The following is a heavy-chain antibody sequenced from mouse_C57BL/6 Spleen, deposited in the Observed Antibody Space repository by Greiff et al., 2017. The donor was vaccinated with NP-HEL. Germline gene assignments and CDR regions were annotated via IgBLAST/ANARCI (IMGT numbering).Heavy chain of an antibody. CDR3: GRSPPLMRGGSSDWYLDV. V-gene: IGHV1-82*01. Sequence: QVQLKESGPELVKPGASVKISCKASGYAFSSSWMNWVKQRPGKGLEWIGRIYPGDGDTNYNGKFKGKATLTADKSSSTAYMQLSSLTAEDSAVYFCGRSPPLMRGGSSDWYLDVWGTGTTVTVSS. CDR1: GYAFSSSW. D-gene: IGHD1-1*01. CDR2: IYPGDGDT. J-gene: IGHJ1*03.